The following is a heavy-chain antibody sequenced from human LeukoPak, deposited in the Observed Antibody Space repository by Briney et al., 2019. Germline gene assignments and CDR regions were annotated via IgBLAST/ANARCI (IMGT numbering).Heavy chain of an antibody. V-gene: IGHV1-18*01. CDR1: GYTFTSYG. CDR2: ISAYNGNT. D-gene: IGHD3-22*01. CDR3: ARARCRSLITTIDY. J-gene: IGHJ4*02. Sequence: ASVKVSCKASGYTFTSYGISWVRQAPGQGLEWMGWISAYNGNTNYAQKLQGRVTMTTDTSTSTAYMELRSLRSDDTAVYYCARARCRSLITTIDYWGQGTLVTVSS.